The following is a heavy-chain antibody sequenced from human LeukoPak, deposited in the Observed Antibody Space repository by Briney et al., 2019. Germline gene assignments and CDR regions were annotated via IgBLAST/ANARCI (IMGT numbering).Heavy chain of an antibody. J-gene: IGHJ3*02. CDR1: GYSFTSYW. Sequence: PGESLKISCKGSGYSFTSYWIGWVRQMPGKGLEWMGIIYPGDSDTRYSPSFQGQVTISADKSISTAYLQWSSLKASDTAMYYCARPRRDGYDAHGFDIWGQGTMVTVSS. CDR2: IYPGDSDT. V-gene: IGHV5-51*01. D-gene: IGHD5-24*01. CDR3: ARPRRDGYDAHGFDI.